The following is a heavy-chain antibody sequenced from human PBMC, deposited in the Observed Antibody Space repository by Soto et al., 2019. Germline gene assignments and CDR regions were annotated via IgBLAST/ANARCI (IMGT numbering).Heavy chain of an antibody. D-gene: IGHD6-6*01. CDR1: GGTFSSYA. Sequence: SVKVSCKASGGTFSSYAISWVRQAPGQGLEWMGGIIPIFGTANYAQKFQGRVTITADESTSTAYMELSSLRSEDTAVYYCAREGARLVLGYYYYGMDVWGQGTTVTVSS. V-gene: IGHV1-69*13. CDR2: IIPIFGTA. J-gene: IGHJ6*02. CDR3: AREGARLVLGYYYYGMDV.